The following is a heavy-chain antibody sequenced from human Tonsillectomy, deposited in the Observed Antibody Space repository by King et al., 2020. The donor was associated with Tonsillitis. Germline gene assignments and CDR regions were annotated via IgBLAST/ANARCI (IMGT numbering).Heavy chain of an antibody. CDR1: GDSISSGYYF. Sequence: VQLQESGPGLVEPSQTLSLTCTVSGDSISSGYYFWSWARQPAGKAPEWIGRISSSGIPRYNPSLRSRATISVDTSKNQFFLTLRSVTAADTALYYCGRDVTDYDVGRYLDYWGQGSQVTVSS. D-gene: IGHD3-16*01. CDR2: ISSSGIP. CDR3: GRDVTDYDVGRYLDY. V-gene: IGHV4-61*02. J-gene: IGHJ4*02.